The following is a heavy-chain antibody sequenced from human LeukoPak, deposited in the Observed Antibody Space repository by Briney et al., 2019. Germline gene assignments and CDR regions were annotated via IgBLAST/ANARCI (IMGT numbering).Heavy chain of an antibody. J-gene: IGHJ6*03. CDR3: ARDKSGGDYYYYYMDV. D-gene: IGHD4-17*01. Sequence: SETLSLTCTVSGGSIISYYWSWIRQPAGKGLEWIGRIYTSGSTNYNPSLKSRVTISVDKSKNQFSLKLSSVTAADTAVYYCARDKSGGDYYYYYMDVSGKGTTVTVSS. CDR2: IYTSGST. CDR1: GGSIISYY. V-gene: IGHV4-4*07.